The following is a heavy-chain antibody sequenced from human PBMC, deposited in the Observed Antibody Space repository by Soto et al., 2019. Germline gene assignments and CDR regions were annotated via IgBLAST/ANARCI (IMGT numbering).Heavy chain of an antibody. Sequence: QVQLQESGPGLVKPSQTLSLTCTVSGGSISSGGYYWSWIRQHPGKGLEWIGYIYYSGSTYYNPSLKSRVTISVDTSKNQFSLKLSSVTAADTAVYYCARDNGYYYDSSGYYPYWYFDLWGRGTLVTVSS. CDR1: GGSISSGGYY. CDR3: ARDNGYYYDSSGYYPYWYFDL. CDR2: IYYSGST. D-gene: IGHD3-22*01. V-gene: IGHV4-31*03. J-gene: IGHJ2*01.